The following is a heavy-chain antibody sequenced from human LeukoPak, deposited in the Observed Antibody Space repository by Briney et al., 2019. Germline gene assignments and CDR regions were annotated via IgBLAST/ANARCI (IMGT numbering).Heavy chain of an antibody. CDR3: AKTPQIASSWEYYFDY. J-gene: IGHJ4*02. V-gene: IGHV3-23*01. D-gene: IGHD6-13*01. Sequence: GGSLRLSCAASGFTFSSFAMSWVRQAPGKGLEWVSAITSGGTTYYADSVKGRFTISRGNSKNTLYLQMNSLRAEDTAVYYCAKTPQIASSWEYYFDYWGQGTLVTVSS. CDR2: ITSGGTT. CDR1: GFTFSSFA.